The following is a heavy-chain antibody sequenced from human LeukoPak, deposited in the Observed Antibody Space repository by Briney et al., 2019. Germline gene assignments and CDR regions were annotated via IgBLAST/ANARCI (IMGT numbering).Heavy chain of an antibody. J-gene: IGHJ4*02. CDR3: ARGSWESGCMD. V-gene: IGHV1-8*02. CDR2: MNPNSGLE. D-gene: IGHD6-19*01. Sequence: ASVKVSCKASGYTFTNYDISWVRQATGQGLEALGCMNPNSGLEGYPQKFKGRFNMSRHPSISTAYMELSSLRSEDTAVYYCARGSWESGCMDWGQAPLVTVSS. CDR1: GYTFTNYD.